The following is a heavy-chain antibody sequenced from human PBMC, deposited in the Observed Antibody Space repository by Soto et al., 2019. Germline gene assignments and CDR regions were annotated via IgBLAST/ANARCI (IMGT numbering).Heavy chain of an antibody. J-gene: IGHJ6*02. Sequence: SETLSLTCTVSGGSISSYYWSWIRQPAGKGLEWIGRIYTSGSTNYNPSLKIRVTMSVDTSKNQFSLKLSSVTAADTALYYCAREVVTPPDYCGMDVWGQGTTVTVSS. V-gene: IGHV4-4*07. CDR2: IYTSGST. CDR1: GGSISSYY. D-gene: IGHD2-15*01. CDR3: AREVVTPPDYCGMDV.